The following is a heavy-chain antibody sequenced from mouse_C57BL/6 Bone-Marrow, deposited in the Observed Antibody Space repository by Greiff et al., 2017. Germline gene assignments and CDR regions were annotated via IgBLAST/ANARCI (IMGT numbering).Heavy chain of an antibody. Sequence: VQLQQSGAELVKPGASVKLSCKASGYTFTSYWMHWVKQRPGQGLEWIGMIHPNSGSTNYNEKFKSKATLPVDKSSSTAYMQLSSLTSEDYAVYYCALIYYDYDGPFAYWGQGTLVTVSA. D-gene: IGHD2-4*01. CDR3: ALIYYDYDGPFAY. CDR1: GYTFTSYW. J-gene: IGHJ3*01. V-gene: IGHV1-64*01. CDR2: IHPNSGST.